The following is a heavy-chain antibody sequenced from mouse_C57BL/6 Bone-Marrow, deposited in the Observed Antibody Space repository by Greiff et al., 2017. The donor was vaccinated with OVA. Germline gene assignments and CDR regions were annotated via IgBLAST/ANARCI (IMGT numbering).Heavy chain of an antibody. J-gene: IGHJ2*01. CDR2: ISYDGSN. CDR1: GYSITSGYY. D-gene: IGHD1-1*01. Sequence: EVQLQQSGPGLVKPSQSLSLTCSVTGYSITSGYYWNWIRQFPGNKLEWMGYISYDGSNNYNPSLKNRISITRDTSKNQFFLKLNSVTTEDTATYYCARVLLLRVDYWGQGTTLTVSS. V-gene: IGHV3-6*01. CDR3: ARVLLLRVDY.